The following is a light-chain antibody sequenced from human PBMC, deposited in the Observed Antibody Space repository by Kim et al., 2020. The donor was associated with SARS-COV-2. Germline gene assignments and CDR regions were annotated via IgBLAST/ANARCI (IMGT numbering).Light chain of an antibody. CDR1: SSNIGGNT. Sequence: QSVLTQAPSASGTPGQRVTISCSGSSSNIGGNTLNWYQQLPGTAPKLLIYSDIQRTSGVPDRFSGSKSGTSASLAISGLQSEDEAEYYCAAWDDSLKGVLFGGGTQLTVL. V-gene: IGLV1-44*01. CDR3: AAWDDSLKGVL. J-gene: IGLJ2*01. CDR2: SDI.